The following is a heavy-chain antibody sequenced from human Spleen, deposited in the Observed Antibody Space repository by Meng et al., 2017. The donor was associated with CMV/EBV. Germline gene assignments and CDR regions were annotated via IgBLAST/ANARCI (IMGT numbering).Heavy chain of an antibody. D-gene: IGHD2-2*01. J-gene: IGHJ5*02. CDR3: ARYYCSTTSCPTFDP. CDR1: GGPFRGYY. CDR2: INHSGST. V-gene: IGHV4-34*01. Sequence: IYGGPFRGYYWSWIRQPPGKGLEWIGEINHSGSTKYTPSVKSRVSIAVDTSKNQFSLNLSSVTAADTAVYYCARYYCSTTSCPTFDPWGQGTLVTVSS.